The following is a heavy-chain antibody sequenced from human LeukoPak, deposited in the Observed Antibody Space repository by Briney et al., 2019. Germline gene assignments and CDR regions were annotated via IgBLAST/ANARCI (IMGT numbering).Heavy chain of an antibody. J-gene: IGHJ4*02. CDR1: GGSISSGGYY. CDR3: ARFGELNYYFDY. CDR2: IYYSGST. V-gene: IGHV4-31*03. D-gene: IGHD3-10*01. Sequence: PSETLSLTCTVSGGSISSGGYYWGWIRQRPGKGLEWIGYIYYSGSTYYNPSLNSRVIIPVDTSKNHFSLKLTSVTAADTAVYYCARFGELNYYFDYWGQGTLVTVSS.